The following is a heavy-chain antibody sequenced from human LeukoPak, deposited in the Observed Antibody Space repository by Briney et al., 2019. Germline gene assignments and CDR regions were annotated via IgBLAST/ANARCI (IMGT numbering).Heavy chain of an antibody. Sequence: GGSLRLSCTASGFTFGDYLMSWLRQAPGKGLEWIGFISGGTTEYAASVKGRFTISRDDSTSIAYLQMNSLTTEDTAVYYCSRGSGWLSVYWGQGTLVTVSS. CDR2: ISGGTT. D-gene: IGHD6-19*01. CDR1: GFTFGDYL. J-gene: IGHJ4*02. V-gene: IGHV3-49*03. CDR3: SRGSGWLSVY.